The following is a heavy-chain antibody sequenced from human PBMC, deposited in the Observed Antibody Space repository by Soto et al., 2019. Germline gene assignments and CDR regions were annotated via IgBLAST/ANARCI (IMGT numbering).Heavy chain of an antibody. Sequence: QVQLVQSGAEVKKPGSSVKVSCKASGGTFSSYAISWVRQAPGQGLEWMGGIITIFGTANYAQKFQGRVTITADESTSTAYMEVSSLRSEDTAVYYCARDRTENNWNDPYYFDYWGQGTLGTVSS. D-gene: IGHD1-20*01. CDR2: IITIFGTA. CDR3: ARDRTENNWNDPYYFDY. J-gene: IGHJ4*02. V-gene: IGHV1-69*01. CDR1: GGTFSSYA.